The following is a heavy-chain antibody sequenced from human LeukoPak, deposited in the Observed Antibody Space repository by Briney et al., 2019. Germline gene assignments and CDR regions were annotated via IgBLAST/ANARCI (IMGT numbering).Heavy chain of an antibody. CDR1: AFTFSGYA. Sequence: GGSLRLSCAASAFTFSGYAMSWVRQAPGKGLEWVSSISSSSSYIYYADSVKGRFTISRDNSKNTLYLQMNSLRAEDTAVYYCAKDRFSRWVMTGSYLVYYFDYWGQGTLVTVSS. D-gene: IGHD3-9*01. J-gene: IGHJ4*02. CDR2: ISSSSSYI. CDR3: AKDRFSRWVMTGSYLVYYFDY. V-gene: IGHV3-21*01.